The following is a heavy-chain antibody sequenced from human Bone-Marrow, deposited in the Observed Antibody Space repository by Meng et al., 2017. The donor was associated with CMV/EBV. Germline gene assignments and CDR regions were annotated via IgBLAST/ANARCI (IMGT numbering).Heavy chain of an antibody. CDR3: ASPGGGSGYGSVDY. J-gene: IGHJ4*02. Sequence: GESLKISCAASGFTFSSYAMHWVRQAPGKGLEWVAVISYDGSNKYYADSVKGRFTISRDNSKNTLYLQMNSLRAEDTAVYYCASPGGGSGYGSVDYCGQGTLVTVSS. CDR2: ISYDGSNK. CDR1: GFTFSSYA. D-gene: IGHD3-10*01. V-gene: IGHV3-30-3*01.